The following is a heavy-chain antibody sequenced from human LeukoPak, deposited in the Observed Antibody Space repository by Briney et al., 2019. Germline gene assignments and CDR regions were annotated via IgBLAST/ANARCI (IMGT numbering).Heavy chain of an antibody. J-gene: IGHJ4*02. V-gene: IGHV3-64*01. CDR2: ISSNGGTT. CDR3: ARSSGYGYYFDY. CDR1: GFTFSSDA. D-gene: IGHD3-22*01. Sequence: GGSLRLSCAASGFTFSSDAMHWVRQAPGKGLEYVSAISSNGGTTHYGNSVKGRSTISRDNSKNTLYLQMGSLRAEDMAVYFCARSSGYGYYFDYWGQGTLVTASS.